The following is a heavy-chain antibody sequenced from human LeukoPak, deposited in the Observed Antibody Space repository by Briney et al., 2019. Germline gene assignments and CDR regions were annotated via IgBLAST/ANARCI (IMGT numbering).Heavy chain of an antibody. CDR3: ARVIYGSGTYYKGWFDP. CDR1: GFTFSNYW. V-gene: IGHV3-7*03. D-gene: IGHD3-10*01. Sequence: GGSLRLSCAASGFTFSNYWMTWVRQAPGKGLEWVANIKQDESEKYYVDSVKGRFTISRDNSKNMLYLQMNGLRAEDTAVYYCARVIYGSGTYYKGWFDPWGQGTLVTVSS. CDR2: IKQDESEK. J-gene: IGHJ5*02.